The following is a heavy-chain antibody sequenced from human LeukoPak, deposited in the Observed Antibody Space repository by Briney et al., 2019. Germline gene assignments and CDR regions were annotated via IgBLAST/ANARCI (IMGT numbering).Heavy chain of an antibody. V-gene: IGHV3-9*01. CDR1: GFTFDDYA. J-gene: IGHJ4*02. CDR2: ISWNSGSI. Sequence: QPGRSLRLSCAASGFTFDDYAMHWVRHAPGKGLEWVSGISWNSGSIVYADSVKGRFTISRDNAKNSLYLQMNSLRAEDTALYYCAKAAGTSFDYWGQGTLVTVSS. D-gene: IGHD1-7*01. CDR3: AKAAGTSFDY.